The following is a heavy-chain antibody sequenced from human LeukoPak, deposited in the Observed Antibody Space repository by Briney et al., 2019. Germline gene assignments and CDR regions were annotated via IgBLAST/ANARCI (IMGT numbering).Heavy chain of an antibody. V-gene: IGHV3-23*01. D-gene: IGHD3-9*01. CDR2: ISGSGGST. CDR3: ANTYDILTGYWYYFDY. Sequence: GGSLRLSCAASGFIVSSNYMSWVRQAPGKGLEWVSAISGSGGSTYYADSVKGRFTISRDNSKNTLYLQMNSLRAEDTAVYYCANTYDILTGYWYYFDYWGQGTLVTVSS. CDR1: GFIVSSNY. J-gene: IGHJ4*02.